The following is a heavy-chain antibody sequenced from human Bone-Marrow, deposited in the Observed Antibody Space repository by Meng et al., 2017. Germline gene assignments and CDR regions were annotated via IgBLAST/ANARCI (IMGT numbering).Heavy chain of an antibody. V-gene: IGHV3-33*01. CDR3: ARGVWVKIAVAGPDY. J-gene: IGHJ4*02. CDR1: GFTFSSYG. CDR2: IWYDGSNK. Sequence: QVKLVGSGGGVVQPGRSLRLSCAASGFTFSSYGMHWVRQAPGKGLEWVAVIWYDGSNKYYADSVKGRFTISRDNSKNTLYLQMNSLRAEDTAVYYCARGVWVKIAVAGPDYWGQGTLVTVSS. D-gene: IGHD6-19*01.